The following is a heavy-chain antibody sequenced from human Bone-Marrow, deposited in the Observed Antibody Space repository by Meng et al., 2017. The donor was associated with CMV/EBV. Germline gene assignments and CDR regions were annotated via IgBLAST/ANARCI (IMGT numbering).Heavy chain of an antibody. Sequence: SSVKVSCQASGGTFSSYTISWVRQAPGQGLEWMGRIIPILGIANYAQKFQGRVTITADKSTSTAYMELSSLRSEDTAVYYCARYEVITGGEYFQHWGQGILVTVSS. V-gene: IGHV1-69*02. D-gene: IGHD3-22*01. J-gene: IGHJ1*01. CDR2: IIPILGIA. CDR3: ARYEVITGGEYFQH. CDR1: GGTFSSYT.